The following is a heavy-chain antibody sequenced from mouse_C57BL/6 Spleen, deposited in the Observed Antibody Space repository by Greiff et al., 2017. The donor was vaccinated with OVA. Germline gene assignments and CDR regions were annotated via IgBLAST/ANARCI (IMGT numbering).Heavy chain of an antibody. CDR2: IYPGDGDT. Sequence: LQESGPELVKPGASVKISCKASGYAFSSSWMNWVKQRPGKGLEWIGRIYPGDGDTNYNGKFKGKATLTADKSSSTAYMQLSSLTSEDSAVYFCARGYYSNYEDAMDYWGQGTSVTVSS. CDR1: GYAFSSSW. CDR3: ARGYYSNYEDAMDY. V-gene: IGHV1-82*01. J-gene: IGHJ4*01. D-gene: IGHD2-5*01.